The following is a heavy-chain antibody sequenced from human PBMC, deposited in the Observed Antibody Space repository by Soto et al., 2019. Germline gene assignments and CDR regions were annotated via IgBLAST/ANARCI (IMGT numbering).Heavy chain of an antibody. D-gene: IGHD6-6*01. V-gene: IGHV4-4*02. Sequence: QVHLQESGPGLVKPSGTLSLTCTVSGGSISSRNWWSWLRQSPTKGLEWIGEIYQSGSTNYNPSLESRVSISVDKSKNQFSLELTSLTAADTAVYYCAKDRLWGSSDRGAPDDFKVWGQGTMVTVS. CDR3: AKDRLWGSSDRGAPDDFKV. CDR1: GGSISSRNW. CDR2: IYQSGST. J-gene: IGHJ3*01.